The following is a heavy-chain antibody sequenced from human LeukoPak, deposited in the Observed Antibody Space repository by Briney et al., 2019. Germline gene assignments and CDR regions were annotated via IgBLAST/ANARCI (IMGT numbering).Heavy chain of an antibody. Sequence: PGGSLRLSCAASGFTFSSYAMNWVRQAPGKGLEWVSTISGSGGSTYYADSVKGRITISRDNSKNTLYLQMNSLRAGDTAVYYCTRGSHYYGSGWGQGTLVTVSS. CDR1: GFTFSSYA. V-gene: IGHV3-23*01. J-gene: IGHJ4*02. CDR2: ISGSGGST. D-gene: IGHD3-10*01. CDR3: TRGSHYYGSG.